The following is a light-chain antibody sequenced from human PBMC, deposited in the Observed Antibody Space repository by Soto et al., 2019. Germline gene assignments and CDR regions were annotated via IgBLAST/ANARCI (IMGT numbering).Light chain of an antibody. CDR2: GAS. CDR3: QQYGTSIT. V-gene: IGKV3-20*01. CDR1: QSFSSSY. J-gene: IGKJ5*01. Sequence: EIVLTQSPVTLSLSPGERATLSCRASQSFSSSYLAWYQQKPVQAPRLLIYGASSRATGIPDRFSGSGSGTDFTLTISSREPEDFAVYYCQQYGTSITFGQGTRLEI.